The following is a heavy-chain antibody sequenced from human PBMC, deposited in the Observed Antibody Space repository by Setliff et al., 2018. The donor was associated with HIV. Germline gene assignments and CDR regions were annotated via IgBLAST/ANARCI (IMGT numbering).Heavy chain of an antibody. CDR3: AREFYGEFDP. CDR1: GFTFSSYW. Sequence: GGSLRLSCAASGFTFSSYWINWVRQAPGKGLEWVANIKQDGSEKYYMDSVKGRFTISRDNAKNSLYLQMDSLRAEDTAVYHCAREFYGEFDPWGQGTLVTVSS. CDR2: IKQDGSEK. V-gene: IGHV3-7*01. D-gene: IGHD3-10*01. J-gene: IGHJ5*02.